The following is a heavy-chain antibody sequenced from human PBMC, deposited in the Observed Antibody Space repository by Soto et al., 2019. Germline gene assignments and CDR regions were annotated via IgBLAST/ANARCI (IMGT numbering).Heavy chain of an antibody. CDR3: AHRPSYCSGGSCYSGFDY. D-gene: IGHD2-15*01. J-gene: IGHJ4*02. CDR2: IYWDDDK. Sequence: QITLKESGPTLVKPTQTLTLICTFSGFSLSTSGVGVGWIRQPPGKALEWLPLIYWDDDKRYSPSLKSRLTITKDTSQNQVVLTMTNMDPVDTATYYCAHRPSYCSGGSCYSGFDYWGQGTLVTVSS. CDR1: GFSLSTSGVG. V-gene: IGHV2-5*02.